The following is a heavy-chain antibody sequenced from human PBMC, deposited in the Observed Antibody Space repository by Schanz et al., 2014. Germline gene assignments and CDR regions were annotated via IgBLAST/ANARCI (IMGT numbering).Heavy chain of an antibody. D-gene: IGHD3-10*01. V-gene: IGHV3-48*04. CDR3: ARIGGSVFDY. CDR1: GFSFSRYS. CDR2: ISSSSRTI. Sequence: EVQLVESGGGLVQPGGSLRLSCAASGFSFSRYSMNWVRQAPGKGLEWISYISSSSRTIYHADSVKGRFTISRDNSKNSLYLQMNSLRAEDTAVYYCARIGGSVFDYWAQGTLVTVSS. J-gene: IGHJ4*02.